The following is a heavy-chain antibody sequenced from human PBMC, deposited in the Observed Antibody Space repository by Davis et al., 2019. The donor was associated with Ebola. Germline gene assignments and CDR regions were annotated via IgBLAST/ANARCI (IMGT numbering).Heavy chain of an antibody. Sequence: HTGGSLRLSCAASGFTFSSYWMHWVRQAPGKGLVWVSRINSDGSNTSYADSVKGRFTISRDNAKNTLYLQMKALTAEDTAVYYCARFDKSFDHWGQGVLVTVTS. V-gene: IGHV3-74*01. CDR2: INSDGSNT. CDR1: GFTFSSYW. CDR3: ARFDKSFDH. J-gene: IGHJ4*02.